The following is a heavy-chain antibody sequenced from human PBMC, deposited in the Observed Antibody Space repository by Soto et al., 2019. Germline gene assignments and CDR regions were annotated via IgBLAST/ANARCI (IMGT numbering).Heavy chain of an antibody. CDR1: GGSMSSGIYY. Sequence: SETLSLTCTVSGGSMSSGIYYWSWIRQPPGKGLECIGFTSYSGSTKYNPSLKSRVTISVDTSKNQFSLKLTSVTAADTAVYYCARDKITGLFDYWGQGTLVTVS. D-gene: IGHD2-8*02. J-gene: IGHJ4*02. CDR2: TSYSGST. V-gene: IGHV4-61*01. CDR3: ARDKITGLFDY.